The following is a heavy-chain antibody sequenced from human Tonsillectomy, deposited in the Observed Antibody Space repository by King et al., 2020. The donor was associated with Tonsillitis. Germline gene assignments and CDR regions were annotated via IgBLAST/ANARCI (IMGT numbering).Heavy chain of an antibody. D-gene: IGHD3-22*01. CDR2: MDSSEST. Sequence: QLQESGPGLVKPSQTLSLTCAVSGGSIGNSRHSWSWIRQPPGKGLECIAYMDSSESTNYNPSLQSRVTMSMDSSRNQFFLNVNSVTAADTAVYFCASVRVQWLFDPRCPIGGSATIWFDSWGQGILVTVSS. CDR3: ASVRVQWLFDPRCPIGGSATIWFDS. J-gene: IGHJ5*01. V-gene: IGHV4-30-4*07. CDR1: GGSIGNSRHS.